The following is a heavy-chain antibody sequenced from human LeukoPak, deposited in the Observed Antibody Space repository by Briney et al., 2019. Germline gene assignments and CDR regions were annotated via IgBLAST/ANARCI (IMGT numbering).Heavy chain of an antibody. CDR1: GGSISSYH. D-gene: IGHD5-18*01. CDR2: INIDEGP. J-gene: IGHJ4*02. Sequence: PSETLSLTCTVSGGSISSYHWSWIRQPAGKGLEWIGHINIDEGPKYNPSLRSRVTMSADTSRNQYSLKLSSVTAADTAVYYCARDGNSYGPDFDYWGQGTLVTVSS. V-gene: IGHV4-4*07. CDR3: ARDGNSYGPDFDY.